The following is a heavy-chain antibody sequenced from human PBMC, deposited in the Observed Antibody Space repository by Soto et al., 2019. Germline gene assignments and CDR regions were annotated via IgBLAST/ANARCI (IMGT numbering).Heavy chain of an antibody. CDR2: ISSSSSTI. Sequence: GGSLRLSCAASGFTFSSYSMNWVRQAPGKGLELVSYISSSSSTIYYTDSVKGRFTISRDNAKNSLYLQMNSLSDEDTAVYYCARAVGDASSSWYDYWGQGTLVTVSS. V-gene: IGHV3-48*02. CDR1: GFTFSSYS. J-gene: IGHJ4*02. CDR3: ARAVGDASSSWYDY. D-gene: IGHD6-13*01.